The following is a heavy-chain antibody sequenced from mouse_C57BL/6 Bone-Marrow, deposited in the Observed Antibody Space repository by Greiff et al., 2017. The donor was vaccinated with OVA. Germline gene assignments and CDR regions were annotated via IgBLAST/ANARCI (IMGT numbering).Heavy chain of an antibody. Sequence: EVQLVESGGDLVKPGGSLKLSCAASGFTFSSYGMSWVRQTPDKRLEWVATISSGGSYTYYPDSVKGRFTISRDNAKNTLYLQMSSLKSEDTAKYYCARRDGRGFAYWGQGTLVTVSA. CDR2: ISSGGSYT. CDR1: GFTFSSYG. D-gene: IGHD1-1*01. J-gene: IGHJ3*01. V-gene: IGHV5-6*01. CDR3: ARRDGRGFAY.